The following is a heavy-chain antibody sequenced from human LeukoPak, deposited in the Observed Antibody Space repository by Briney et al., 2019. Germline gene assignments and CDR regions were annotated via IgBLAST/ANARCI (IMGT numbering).Heavy chain of an antibody. CDR2: IKQDESEK. V-gene: IGHV3-7*01. Sequence: GGSLRLSCATSGFTFSSYWMSWVRQAPGKGLEWVANIKQDESEKYYVDSVKGRFTISRDNAKSSLYLQMNSLRAEDTAVYYCARDDRPSANSRDWLNTWGQGNLVTVSS. J-gene: IGHJ5*02. CDR3: ARDDRPSANSRDWLNT. CDR1: GFTFSSYW. D-gene: IGHD3-9*01.